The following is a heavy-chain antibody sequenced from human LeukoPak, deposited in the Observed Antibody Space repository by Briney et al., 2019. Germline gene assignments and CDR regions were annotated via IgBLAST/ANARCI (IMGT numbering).Heavy chain of an antibody. CDR3: AREDGDYWFDP. CDR1: GGSISSGDYY. D-gene: IGHD4-17*01. CDR2: IYYSGST. V-gene: IGHV4-30-4*08. Sequence: SETLSLTCTVSGGSISSGDYYWSWIRQPPGKSLEWIGYIYYSGSTYYNPSLKSRVTISVDTSKNQFSLKLSSVTAADTAVYYCAREDGDYWFDPWGQGTLVTVSS. J-gene: IGHJ5*02.